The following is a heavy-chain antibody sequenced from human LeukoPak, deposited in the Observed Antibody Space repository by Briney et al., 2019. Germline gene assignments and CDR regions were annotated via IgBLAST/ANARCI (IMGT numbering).Heavy chain of an antibody. Sequence: ASVKVSCKASGYTFTGYYMHWVRQAPGQGLEWMGRINPNSGGTNYAQKFQGRVTTTRDTSISTAYMELGRLRSDDTAVYYCARPESYYGSVHAFDIWGQGTMVTVSS. CDR2: INPNSGGT. CDR3: ARPESYYGSVHAFDI. CDR1: GYTFTGYY. J-gene: IGHJ3*02. V-gene: IGHV1-2*06. D-gene: IGHD3-10*01.